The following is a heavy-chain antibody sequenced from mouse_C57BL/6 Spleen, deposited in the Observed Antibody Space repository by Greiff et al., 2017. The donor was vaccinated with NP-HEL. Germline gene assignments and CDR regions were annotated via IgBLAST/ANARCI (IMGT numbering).Heavy chain of an antibody. V-gene: IGHV1-54*01. CDR2: INPGSGGT. D-gene: IGHD2-3*01. J-gene: IGHJ3*01. CDR3: ARGGDGYYPFFAY. CDR1: GYAFTNYL. Sequence: VQLQQSGAELVRPGTSVKVSCKASGYAFTNYLIEWVKQRPGQGLEWIGVINPGSGGTNYNEKFKGKATLTADKSSSTAYMQLSSLTSEDSAVYFCARGGDGYYPFFAYWGQGTLVTVSA.